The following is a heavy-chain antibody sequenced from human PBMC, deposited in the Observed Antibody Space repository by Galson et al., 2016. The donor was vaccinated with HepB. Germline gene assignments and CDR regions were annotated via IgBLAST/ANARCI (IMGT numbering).Heavy chain of an antibody. V-gene: IGHV1-18*01. J-gene: IGHJ6*02. D-gene: IGHD2/OR15-2a*01. CDR2: ISPYNGNT. Sequence: SVKVSCKASGYTFITHTINWVRQAPGQGLEWMGWISPYNGNTYYTQKVQGRVSMTTDTSASTAYLEVRSLRSDDTAVYCCARSAFHGMDVWGQGTTVSVSS. CDR1: GYTFITHT. CDR3: ARSAFHGMDV.